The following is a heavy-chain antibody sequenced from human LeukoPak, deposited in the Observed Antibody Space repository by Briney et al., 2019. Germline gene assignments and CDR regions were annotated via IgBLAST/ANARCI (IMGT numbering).Heavy chain of an antibody. CDR2: IYYSGTT. Sequence: SETLSLTCTVSGGSISSYYWSWIRQPPGKGLEWIGYIYYSGTTNYNPSLKSRVTISVDTSKNQFSLKLSSVTAADTAVYYCASYSGSYGDFDYWGQGTLVTVSS. J-gene: IGHJ4*02. V-gene: IGHV4-59*08. CDR3: ASYSGSYGDFDY. D-gene: IGHD1-26*01. CDR1: GGSISSYY.